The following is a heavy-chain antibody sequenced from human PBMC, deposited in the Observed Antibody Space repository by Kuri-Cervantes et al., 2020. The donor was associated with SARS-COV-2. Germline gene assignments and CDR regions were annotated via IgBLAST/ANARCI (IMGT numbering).Heavy chain of an antibody. CDR3: ARALTSGYYYYGMDV. Sequence: GESLKISCAASGFTFNSYAMHWVRQAPGKGLEWVAVISYDGSNKYYADSVKGRFTISRDNSKNTLYLQMNSLRAEDTAVYYCARALTSGYYYYGMDVWGQGTTVTVSS. D-gene: IGHD2-2*01. CDR2: ISYDGSNK. J-gene: IGHJ6*02. V-gene: IGHV3-30-3*01. CDR1: GFTFNSYA.